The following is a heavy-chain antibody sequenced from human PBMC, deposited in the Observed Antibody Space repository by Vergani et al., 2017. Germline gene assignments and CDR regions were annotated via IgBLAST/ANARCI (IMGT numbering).Heavy chain of an antibody. V-gene: IGHV4-39*01. CDR1: GTSISGSSDD. D-gene: IGHD1-26*01. CDR2: IFYTGTS. Sequence: QLQLQESGPGLVKPSETLSLTCSVSGTSISGSSDDWGWIRQPPGKGLGWVGTIFYTGTSYYNPSLDGRATNYVDTSKKQFSRKLKSVTAADTAGYFCARGPYPLGPTNFWYFVLWGRGTLVTVSS. CDR3: ARGPYPLGPTNFWYFVL. J-gene: IGHJ2*01.